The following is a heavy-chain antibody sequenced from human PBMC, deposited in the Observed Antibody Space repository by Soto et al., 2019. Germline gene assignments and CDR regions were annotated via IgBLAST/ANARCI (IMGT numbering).Heavy chain of an antibody. V-gene: IGHV3-23*01. D-gene: IGHD4-17*01. Sequence: GGSLRLSCAASGFTFSSYAMSWVRQAPGKGLEWVSAISGSGGSTYYADSVKGRFTISRDNSKNTLYLQMNSLRAEDTAVYYCAKGPPTTVTTELYYYYGMDVWGQGTTVTVSS. CDR3: AKGPPTTVTTELYYYYGMDV. J-gene: IGHJ6*02. CDR2: ISGSGGST. CDR1: GFTFSSYA.